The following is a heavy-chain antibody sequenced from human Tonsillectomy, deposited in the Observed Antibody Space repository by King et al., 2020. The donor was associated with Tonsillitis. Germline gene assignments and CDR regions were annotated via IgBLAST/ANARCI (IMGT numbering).Heavy chain of an antibody. CDR3: AEGIEMATTDAFDI. J-gene: IGHJ3*02. CDR1: GGSFSGYY. D-gene: IGHD5-24*01. CDR2: INHSGST. Sequence: VQLPQWGAGLLKPSETLSLTCAVYGGSFSGYYWSWIRQPPGKGLEWIGEINHSGSTNYNPSLKSRVTISVDTSKNQFSLKLSSVTAADTAVYYCAEGIEMATTDAFDIWGQGTMVTVSS. V-gene: IGHV4-34*01.